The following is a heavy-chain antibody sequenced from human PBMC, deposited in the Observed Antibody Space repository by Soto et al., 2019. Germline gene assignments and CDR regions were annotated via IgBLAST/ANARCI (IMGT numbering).Heavy chain of an antibody. J-gene: IGHJ4*02. V-gene: IGHV3-30*18. D-gene: IGHD4-4*01. Sequence: QVQLVESGGGVVQPGRSLRLSCAASGFTFSSYGMHWVRQAPGKGLEWVAVILYDGSNKYYADSVKGRFTISRDNSKNTLYLQMNSLRADDTAVYYCAKDTNSYTVTNTLDFDYWGQGTLVTVSS. CDR2: ILYDGSNK. CDR3: AKDTNSYTVTNTLDFDY. CDR1: GFTFSSYG.